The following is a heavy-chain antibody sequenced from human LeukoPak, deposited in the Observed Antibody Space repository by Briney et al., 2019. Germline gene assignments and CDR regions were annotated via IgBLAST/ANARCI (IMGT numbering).Heavy chain of an antibody. CDR1: GFTFSSYW. CDR2: MKQDGSDK. J-gene: IGHJ3*02. CDR3: ASGPRWVGAAWAHSLTI. V-gene: IGHV3-7*01. D-gene: IGHD2-15*01. Sequence: PGGSLRLSCLDSGFTFSSYWMSWVRQAPGKGLEWVANMKQDGSDKYYVDSVKGRFTISRDNAKNSLYLQMNSLRAEDTAVYFCASGPRWVGAAWAHSLTIWGQGTTVTVST.